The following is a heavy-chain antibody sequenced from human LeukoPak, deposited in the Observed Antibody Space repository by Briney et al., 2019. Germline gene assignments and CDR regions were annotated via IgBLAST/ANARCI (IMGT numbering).Heavy chain of an antibody. CDR2: ISGSGGST. CDR1: GFTFSSYA. Sequence: GGSLRLSCAASGFTFSSYAMSWVRQAPGKGLEWVSAISGSGGSTYYADSVKGRFTISRDNFKNTLYLQMNSLRAEDTAVYYCAKAMYYYDSGGTWGLDYWGQGTLVTVSS. CDR3: AKAMYYYDSGGTWGLDY. J-gene: IGHJ4*02. D-gene: IGHD3-22*01. V-gene: IGHV3-23*01.